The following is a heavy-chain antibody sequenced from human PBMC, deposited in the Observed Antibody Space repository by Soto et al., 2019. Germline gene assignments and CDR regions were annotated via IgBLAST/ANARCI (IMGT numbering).Heavy chain of an antibody. V-gene: IGHV2-26*01. CDR3: ARRHLAVAVSPGFDP. Sequence: QVTLKESGPVLVKPTETLTLRCTVSGLSITDSEMGVSWIRQPPGKALEWLAHIDSSGEKAYRTFLKSKLTISKDTSKSQIVLIVTTMDTSDTATYYCARRHLAVAVSPGFDPWGQGILVTVSS. CDR1: GLSITDSEMG. D-gene: IGHD3-16*01. J-gene: IGHJ5*02. CDR2: IDSSGEK.